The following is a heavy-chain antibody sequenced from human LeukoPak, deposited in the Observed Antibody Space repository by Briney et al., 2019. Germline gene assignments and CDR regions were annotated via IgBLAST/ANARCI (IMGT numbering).Heavy chain of an antibody. Sequence: SETLSLTCTVSGYSISSGYYWGWIRQPPGKGLEWIGSIYHSGSTYYNPSLKSRVTISVDTSKNQFSLKLSSVTAADTAVYYCARAIFVVVTAPGGWFDPWGQGTLVTVSS. CDR3: ARAIFVVVTAPGGWFDP. V-gene: IGHV4-38-2*02. CDR2: IYHSGST. J-gene: IGHJ5*02. D-gene: IGHD2-21*02. CDR1: GYSISSGYY.